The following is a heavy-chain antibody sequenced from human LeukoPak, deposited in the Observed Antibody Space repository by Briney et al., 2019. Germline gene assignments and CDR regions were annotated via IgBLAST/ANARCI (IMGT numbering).Heavy chain of an antibody. J-gene: IGHJ5*02. CDR1: GFTFSDYY. V-gene: IGHV3-23*01. CDR2: ISGSGDST. Sequence: GGSLRLSCAASGFTFSDYYITWIRQAPGEGLEWVSTISGSGDSTYYADSVKGRFTISRDNSKNTLYLQMNSLRGEDTAVYYCVKSRYGAATGRGNWFDPWGQGTLVTVSS. CDR3: VKSRYGAATGRGNWFDP. D-gene: IGHD6-13*01.